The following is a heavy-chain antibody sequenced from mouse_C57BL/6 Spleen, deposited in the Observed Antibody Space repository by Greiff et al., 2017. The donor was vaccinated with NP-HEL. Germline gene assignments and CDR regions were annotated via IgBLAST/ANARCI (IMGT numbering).Heavy chain of an antibody. CDR3: ARYHYYGSNYAMDY. CDR2: IDPSDSYT. J-gene: IGHJ4*01. CDR1: GGRCSGGG. D-gene: IGHD1-1*01. V-gene: IGHV1-50*01. Sequence: VQLQQPGAELVKDGEGGKREGKEEGGRCSGGGVGGGGQSAGQGLEWIGEIDPSDSYTNYNQKFKGKATLTVDTSSSTAYMQLSSLTSEDSAVYYCARYHYYGSNYAMDYWGQGTSVTVSS.